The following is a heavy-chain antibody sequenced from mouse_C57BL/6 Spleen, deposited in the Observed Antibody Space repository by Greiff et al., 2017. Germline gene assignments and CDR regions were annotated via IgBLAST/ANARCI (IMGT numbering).Heavy chain of an antibody. D-gene: IGHD2-1*01. Sequence: EVQLQESGGDLVKPGGSLKLSCAASGFTFSSYGMSWVRQTPDKRLEWVATISSGGSYTSYPDSVKGRFTISRDNAKNTLYLQMSSLKSEDTAMYYCARQGEIYYGNYFDYWGQGTTLTVSS. CDR3: ARQGEIYYGNYFDY. V-gene: IGHV5-6*01. CDR2: ISSGGSYT. CDR1: GFTFSSYG. J-gene: IGHJ2*01.